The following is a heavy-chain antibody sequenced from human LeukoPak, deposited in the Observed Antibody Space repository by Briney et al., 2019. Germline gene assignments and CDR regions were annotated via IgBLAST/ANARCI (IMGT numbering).Heavy chain of an antibody. V-gene: IGHV4-34*01. CDR3: ARQSPRNDFGDYGVTHYYYYMDV. CDR1: GESFSGYY. J-gene: IGHJ6*03. CDR2: IDHIGSS. D-gene: IGHD4-17*01. Sequence: SETLSLTCAVYGESFSGYYWNWIRQSPGQGLEWIGKIDHIGSSAFNPSLKRRVTLSVDTSKNQFSLKLTSVTAADTGVYYCARQSPRNDFGDYGVTHYYYYMDVWAKGTTVTIS.